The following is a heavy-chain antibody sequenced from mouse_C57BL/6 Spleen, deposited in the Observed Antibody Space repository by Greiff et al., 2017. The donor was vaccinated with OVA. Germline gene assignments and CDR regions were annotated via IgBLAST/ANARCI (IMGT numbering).Heavy chain of an antibody. CDR2: ISSGGSYT. Sequence: EVMLVESGGDLVKPGGSLKLSCAASGFTFSSYGMSWVRQTPDKRLEWVATISSGGSYTYYPDSVKGRFTISRDNAKNTLYLQMSSLKSEDTAMYYCARQGDYDWFAYWGQGTLVTVSA. CDR3: ARQGDYDWFAY. V-gene: IGHV5-6*01. CDR1: GFTFSSYG. D-gene: IGHD2-4*01. J-gene: IGHJ3*01.